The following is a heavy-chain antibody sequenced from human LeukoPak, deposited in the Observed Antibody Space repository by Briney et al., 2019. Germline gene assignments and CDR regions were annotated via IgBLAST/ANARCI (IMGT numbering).Heavy chain of an antibody. CDR1: GFTFCSYW. Sequence: PGGSLRLSCEVSGFTFCSYWMTWVRQAPGKGLQWVANINQDGREKYYMDSMKGRLTISRDNTENSVFLQMTSLRPEDTAMYFCAKRRDYGDYWGQGTLVAVSS. J-gene: IGHJ4*02. CDR2: INQDGREK. V-gene: IGHV3-7*01. CDR3: AKRRDYGDY.